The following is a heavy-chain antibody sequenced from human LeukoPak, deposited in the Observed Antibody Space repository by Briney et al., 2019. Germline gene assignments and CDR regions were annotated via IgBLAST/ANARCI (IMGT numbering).Heavy chain of an antibody. J-gene: IGHJ4*02. D-gene: IGHD3-16*02. CDR2: ISSSGNTI. CDR3: ARIIGAFGTYRYDS. CDR1: GFTFSSYE. V-gene: IGHV3-48*03. Sequence: GGSLRLSCAASGFTFSSYEMNWVRQAPGKVLEWVSYISSSGNTIYYADSVKGRFTFSRDNAKNSLYLQMNSLRAEDTAVYYCARIIGAFGTYRYDSWGQGTLVSVSS.